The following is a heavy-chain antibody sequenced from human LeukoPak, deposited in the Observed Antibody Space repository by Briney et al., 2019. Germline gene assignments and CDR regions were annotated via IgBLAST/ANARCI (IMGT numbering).Heavy chain of an antibody. Sequence: GGSLRLSCAASGFTFSSYSMNWVRQAPGKGLEWVSSISSSSSYIYYADSVKGRFTISRDNAKNSLYLQMNSLRAEDTAVYYCAREEGYSYGYADYWGQGTLVTVSS. CDR3: AREEGYSYGYADY. D-gene: IGHD5-18*01. CDR2: ISSSSSYI. CDR1: GFTFSSYS. J-gene: IGHJ4*02. V-gene: IGHV3-21*01.